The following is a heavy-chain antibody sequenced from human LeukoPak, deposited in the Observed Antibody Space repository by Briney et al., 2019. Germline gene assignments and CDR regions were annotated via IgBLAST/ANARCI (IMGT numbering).Heavy chain of an antibody. CDR1: GFTFSNYW. D-gene: IGHD1-26*01. CDR3: ARDPYSGSYGNYYYYFMDV. CDR2: ITSGSSYI. J-gene: IGHJ6*03. Sequence: GGSLRLSCAASGFTFSNYWMHWVRQAPGKGLEWVSSITSGSSYIYYADSVKGRFTISRDNAKNSLYLQMNSLRAEDTAVYYCARDPYSGSYGNYYYYFMDVWGKGTTVTISS. V-gene: IGHV3-21*01.